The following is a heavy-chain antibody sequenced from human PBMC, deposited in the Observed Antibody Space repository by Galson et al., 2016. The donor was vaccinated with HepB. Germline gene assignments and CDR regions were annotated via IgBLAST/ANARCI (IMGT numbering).Heavy chain of an antibody. CDR2: IYSDGRP. CDR3: ARDLPVATAGGFDL. Sequence: SLRLSCAASGLIVSANYLTWVRQAPGKGLEGVSVIYSDGRPYYSDSVRGRFTISRDNAKNTVYLQMNSLRVEDTAMYYCARDLPVATAGGFDLWGQGTVVTVSS. J-gene: IGHJ3*01. CDR1: GLIVSANY. V-gene: IGHV3-53*01. D-gene: IGHD4-23*01.